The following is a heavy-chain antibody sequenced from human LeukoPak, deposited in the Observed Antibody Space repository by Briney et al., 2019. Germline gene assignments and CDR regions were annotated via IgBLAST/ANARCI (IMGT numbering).Heavy chain of an antibody. CDR2: IYYSGST. V-gene: IGHV4-39*07. D-gene: IGHD1-26*01. CDR3: ARGSGSYYEEFFDY. CDR1: GGSISSSSYY. Sequence: SETLSLTCTVSGGSISSSSYYWGWIRQPPGKGLEWIGSIYYSGSTYYNPSLKSRVTISVDTSKNQFSLKLSSVTAADTAVYYCARGSGSYYEEFFDYWGQGTLVTVSS. J-gene: IGHJ4*02.